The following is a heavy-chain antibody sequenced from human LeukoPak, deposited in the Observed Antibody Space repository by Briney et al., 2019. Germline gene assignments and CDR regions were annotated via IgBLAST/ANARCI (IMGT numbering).Heavy chain of an antibody. V-gene: IGHV3-30*02. CDR3: AKDLTYYYDSSGYYYANWFDP. CDR1: GFTFSSYG. Sequence: PGGSLRLSCAASGFTFSSYGMHWVRQAPGKGPEWVAFIRYDGSNKYYADSVKGRFTISRDNSKNTLYLQMNSLRAEDTAVYYCAKDLTYYYDSSGYYYANWFDPWGQGTLVTVSS. D-gene: IGHD3-22*01. J-gene: IGHJ5*02. CDR2: IRYDGSNK.